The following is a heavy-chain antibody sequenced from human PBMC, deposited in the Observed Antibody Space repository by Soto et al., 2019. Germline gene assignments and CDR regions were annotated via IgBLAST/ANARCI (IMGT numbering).Heavy chain of an antibody. CDR1: GYSFTSYW. D-gene: IGHD3-10*01. CDR2: IYPGDSDT. Sequence: GESLKISCKGSGYSFTSYWIGWVRQMPGKGLEWMGIIYPGDSDTRYSPSFQGQVTISADKSISTAYLQWSSLKASDTAMYYCARHPYYYGSGAPGWFDPWGQGTLVTVSS. V-gene: IGHV5-51*01. CDR3: ARHPYYYGSGAPGWFDP. J-gene: IGHJ5*02.